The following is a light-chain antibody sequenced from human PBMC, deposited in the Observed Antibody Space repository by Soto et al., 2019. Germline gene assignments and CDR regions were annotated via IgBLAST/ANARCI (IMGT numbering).Light chain of an antibody. CDR3: QQYNSYWT. J-gene: IGKJ1*01. CDR1: QSISSW. CDR2: KAS. V-gene: IGKV1-5*03. Sequence: DIQMTQSTSTLSASVGDRVTITCRASQSISSWLAWYQQKPGKAPKLLIYKASSLESVVPSRFSGSGSETEFTLTISSLQPDDFATYYCQQYNSYWTVGQGTKVEIK.